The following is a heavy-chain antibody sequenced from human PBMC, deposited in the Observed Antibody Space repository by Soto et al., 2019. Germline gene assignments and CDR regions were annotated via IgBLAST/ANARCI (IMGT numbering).Heavy chain of an antibody. CDR1: GYTFTSYG. D-gene: IGHD2-21*02. CDR3: ARERWEVVTAIFRHDAFDI. J-gene: IGHJ3*02. CDR2: ISAYNGNT. V-gene: IGHV1-18*01. Sequence: ASVKVSCKASGYTFTSYGISWVRQAPGQGLEWMGWISAYNGNTNYAQKLQGRVTMTTDTSTSTAYMELRSLRSDDTAVYYCARERWEVVTAIFRHDAFDIWGQGTMVTVSS.